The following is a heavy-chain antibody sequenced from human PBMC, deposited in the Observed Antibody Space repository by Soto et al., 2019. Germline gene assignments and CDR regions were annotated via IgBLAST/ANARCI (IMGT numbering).Heavy chain of an antibody. CDR2: IKSKTDGGTT. CDR1: GFPFNNVW. J-gene: IGHJ2*01. V-gene: IGHV3-15*01. Sequence: EVQLVESGGGLVKPGESLRLSCVASGFPFNNVWMSWVRQAPGKGLEWVSRIKSKTDGGTTDYAAPVKGRYTISRDDSKNSLYLQMNNLKSEDIAVYYCTTVPISFHLYWYFDLWGRGTLVTVSS. CDR3: TTVPISFHLYWYFDL. D-gene: IGHD2-2*01.